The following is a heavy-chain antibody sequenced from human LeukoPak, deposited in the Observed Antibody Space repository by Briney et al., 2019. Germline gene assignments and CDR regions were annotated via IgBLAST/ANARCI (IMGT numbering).Heavy chain of an antibody. D-gene: IGHD4-17*01. V-gene: IGHV4-38-2*02. J-gene: IGHJ4*02. Sequence: SETLSLTCTVSGYSISSGYYWGWIRQPPGKGLEWIGEIYHSGSTNYNPSLKTRVTISVDKSKNQFSLKLSSVTAADTAVYYCARASHDYGDYSHFDYWGQGTLVTVSS. CDR2: IYHSGST. CDR1: GYSISSGYY. CDR3: ARASHDYGDYSHFDY.